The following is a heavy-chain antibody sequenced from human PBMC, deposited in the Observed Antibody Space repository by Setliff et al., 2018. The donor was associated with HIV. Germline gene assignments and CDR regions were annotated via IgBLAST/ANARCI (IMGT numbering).Heavy chain of an antibody. J-gene: IGHJ5*02. CDR3: ARYTSKVDWFDP. CDR2: IYYTGST. Sequence: PSETLSLTCTVSSDSIRFYYWTWIRQPPGKGLEWIGNIYYTGSTYYNPSLKSRVTISVDTSKNQFSLKLRSVTASDTAVYYCARYTSKVDWFDPWGQGTLVTVSS. CDR1: SDSIRFYY. V-gene: IGHV4-59*08. D-gene: IGHD2-2*02.